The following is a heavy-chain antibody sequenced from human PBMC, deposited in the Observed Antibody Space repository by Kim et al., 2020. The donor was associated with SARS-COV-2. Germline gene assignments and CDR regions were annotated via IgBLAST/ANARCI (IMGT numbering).Heavy chain of an antibody. Sequence: SVKVSCKASGGTYSSYAISWVRQAPRQGLEWIGGIISNFGTANYAQKFQGRVTNPADESTSTAYMELSSLRTEDTAVYYCARDTYYYGSGINCFDPWGQGTLVTVTS. CDR3: ARDTYYYGSGINCFDP. J-gene: IGHJ5*02. D-gene: IGHD3-10*01. CDR1: GGTYSSYA. CDR2: IISNFGTA. V-gene: IGHV1-69*13.